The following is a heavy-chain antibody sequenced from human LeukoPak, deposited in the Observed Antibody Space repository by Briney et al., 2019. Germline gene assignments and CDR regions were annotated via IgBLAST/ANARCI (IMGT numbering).Heavy chain of an antibody. J-gene: IGHJ4*02. Sequence: GGSLRLSCAASGFTFSNYWRNWVRQAPGKGLEWVANINQDGSEKYYVDSVKGRFTISRDNAKNSLYLQMNSLRAEDTAAYYCARARFESDGADYWGQGTIVTVSS. CDR1: GFTFSNYW. D-gene: IGHD3-9*01. CDR3: ARARFESDGADY. V-gene: IGHV3-7*01. CDR2: INQDGSEK.